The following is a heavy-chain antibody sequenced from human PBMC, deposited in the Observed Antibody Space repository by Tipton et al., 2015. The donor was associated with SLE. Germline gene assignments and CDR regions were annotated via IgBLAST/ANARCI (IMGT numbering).Heavy chain of an antibody. CDR3: ARAKRSSGPWGYWFDP. V-gene: IGHV4-59*11. J-gene: IGHJ5*02. CDR2: IYNNGNT. Sequence: TLSLTCTVSGASISSHYWNWIRQPPGKGLEWIGNIYNNGNTNYNPSLKSRVTISVDTSRNQFFLKLSSVTAADTALYYCARAKRSSGPWGYWFDPWGQGTLATVSS. CDR1: GASISSHY. D-gene: IGHD7-27*01.